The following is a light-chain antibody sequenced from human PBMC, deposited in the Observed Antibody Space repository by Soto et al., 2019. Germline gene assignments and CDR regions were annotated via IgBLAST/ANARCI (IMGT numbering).Light chain of an antibody. V-gene: IGLV2-23*01. Sequence: QSVLTQPASVSGSPGQSITMSCTGTSSDVGSYNLVSWYQQHPGKAPNLMIYDGSKRPSGVSNRFSGSKSGNTASMTISGIQAEDEADYYCRSYAGISNVLFGGGSKLTGL. CDR2: DGS. CDR1: SSDVGSYNL. CDR3: RSYAGISNVL. J-gene: IGLJ2*01.